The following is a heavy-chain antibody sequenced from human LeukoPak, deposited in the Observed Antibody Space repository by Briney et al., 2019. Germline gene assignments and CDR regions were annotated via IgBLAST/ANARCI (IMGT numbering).Heavy chain of an antibody. CDR2: IYYSGST. CDR1: GGSISSYY. CDR3: ARRATMVDAFNI. D-gene: IGHD5-24*01. J-gene: IGHJ3*02. V-gene: IGHV4-59*01. Sequence: PSETLSLTCTVSGGSISSYYWSWIWQPPGKGLEWIGYIYYSGSTNYNPSLKSRVTISVDTSKNRFSLKLSSVTAADTAVYYCARRATMVDAFNIWGQGTMVTVSS.